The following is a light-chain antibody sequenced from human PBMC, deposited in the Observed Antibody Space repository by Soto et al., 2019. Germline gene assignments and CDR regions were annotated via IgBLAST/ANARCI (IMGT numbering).Light chain of an antibody. J-gene: IGKJ4*01. Sequence: EIVMTQSPATLSVSPGERATLSCRASQSVNSNLAWYRQKPGQAPRLLISDASTRATGVPARFSGSGSGTEFTLTISSVQSEDSGIYYWQQYNFWPPLTFGGGTKVEIK. CDR3: QQYNFWPPLT. CDR2: DAS. V-gene: IGKV3-15*01. CDR1: QSVNSN.